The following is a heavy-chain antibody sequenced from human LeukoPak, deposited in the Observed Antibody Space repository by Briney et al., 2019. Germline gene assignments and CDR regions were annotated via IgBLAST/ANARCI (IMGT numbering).Heavy chain of an antibody. D-gene: IGHD3-10*01. V-gene: IGHV3-53*04. J-gene: IGHJ4*02. CDR2: IYSGGST. CDR3: AREDGYGSGSFDY. CDR1: GFTVSSNY. Sequence: PGGSLRLSCAASGFTVSSNYMSWVRQAPGKGLEWVSVIYSGGSTYYADSVKGRFTISRHNSKNTLYLQMNSLRAEDTAVYYCAREDGYGSGSFDYWGQGTLVTVSS.